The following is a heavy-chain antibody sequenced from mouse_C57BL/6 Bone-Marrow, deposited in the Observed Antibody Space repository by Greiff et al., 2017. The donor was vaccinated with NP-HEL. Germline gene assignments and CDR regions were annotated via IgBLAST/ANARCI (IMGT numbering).Heavy chain of an antibody. CDR3: ARVGLGRDFDY. Sequence: QVQLQQSGAELMKPGASVKLSCKATGYTFTGYWIEWVKQRPGHGLEWIGEILPGSGSTNYNEKFKSKATLTVETSSSTAYMQLSSLTSEDSAVYYCARVGLGRDFDYWGQGTTLTVSS. CDR2: ILPGSGST. D-gene: IGHD4-1*01. CDR1: GYTFTGYW. J-gene: IGHJ2*01. V-gene: IGHV1-9*01.